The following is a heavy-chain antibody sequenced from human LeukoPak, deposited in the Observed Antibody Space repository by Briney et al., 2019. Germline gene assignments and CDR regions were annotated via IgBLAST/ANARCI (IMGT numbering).Heavy chain of an antibody. J-gene: IGHJ4*02. V-gene: IGHV4-30-4*01. CDR2: IYYSGST. CDR1: GGSISSGDYY. CDR3: ARGVGAPTLFDY. Sequence: PSETLSLTCTVSGGSISSGDYYWSWIRQPPGKGLEWIGYIYYSGSTYYNPSLKSRVTISVDTSKNQFSLKLSSVTAADTAVYYCARGVGAPTLFDYWGQGTLVTVSS. D-gene: IGHD1-26*01.